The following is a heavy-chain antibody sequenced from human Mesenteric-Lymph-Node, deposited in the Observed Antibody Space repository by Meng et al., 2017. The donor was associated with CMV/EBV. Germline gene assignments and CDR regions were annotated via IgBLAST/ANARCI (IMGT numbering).Heavy chain of an antibody. V-gene: IGHV3-30-3*01. D-gene: IGHD6-13*01. CDR1: GFIFSDYA. J-gene: IGHJ5*02. CDR3: ARPIGAAGTGFDP. CDR2: ISYDGSNK. Sequence: GGSLRLSCAASGFIFSDYAMSWVRQAPGKGLEWVAVISYDGSNKYYADPVKGRFSISRDNSKNTLYLQMNSLRTEDTAVYYCARPIGAAGTGFDPWGQGTLVTVSS.